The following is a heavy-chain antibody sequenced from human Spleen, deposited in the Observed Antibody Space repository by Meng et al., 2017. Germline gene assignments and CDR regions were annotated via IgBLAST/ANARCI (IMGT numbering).Heavy chain of an antibody. CDR3: ARVGSGSYYRLDY. CDR1: GGSINSGDYY. CDR2: IYYSGST. D-gene: IGHD3-10*01. Sequence: QVQLQESGPGLVKPSQTLSLSCTVSGGSINSGDYYWSWIRQPPGKGLEWIGYIYYSGSTYYNPSLKNRVIISLDTSKSQFSLKLSSMTAADTAVYYCARVGSGSYYRLDYWGQGTLVTLYS. V-gene: IGHV4-30-4*01. J-gene: IGHJ4*02.